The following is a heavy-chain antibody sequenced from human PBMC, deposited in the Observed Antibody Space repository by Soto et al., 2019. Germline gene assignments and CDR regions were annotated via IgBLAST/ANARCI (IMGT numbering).Heavy chain of an antibody. CDR3: ARLKYDILTGYSPSFFDY. D-gene: IGHD3-9*01. CDR1: GYSFTSYW. Sequence: RGESLKISCKGSGYSFTSYWIGWVRQMPGKGLEWMGIIYPGDSDTRYSPSFQGQVTISADKSISTAYLQWSSLKASDTAMYYCARLKYDILTGYSPSFFDYWGQGTLVTVSS. J-gene: IGHJ4*02. V-gene: IGHV5-51*01. CDR2: IYPGDSDT.